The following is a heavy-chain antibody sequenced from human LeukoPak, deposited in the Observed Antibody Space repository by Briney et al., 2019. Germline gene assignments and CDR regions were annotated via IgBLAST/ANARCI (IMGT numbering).Heavy chain of an antibody. CDR1: GYTFTSYA. CDR3: ATDSRRWNDVLRWFDP. J-gene: IGHJ5*02. CDR2: INAGNGNT. D-gene: IGHD1-1*01. V-gene: IGHV1-3*03. Sequence: ASVKVSCKASGYTFTSYAMHWVRQAPGQRLEWMGWINAGNGNTKYSQEFQGRVTITRDTSASTAYMELSSLRSEDTAVYYCATDSRRWNDVLRWFDPWGQGTLVTVSS.